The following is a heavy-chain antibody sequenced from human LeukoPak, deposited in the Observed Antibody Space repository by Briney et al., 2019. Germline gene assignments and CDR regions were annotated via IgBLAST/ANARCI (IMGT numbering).Heavy chain of an antibody. V-gene: IGHV1-2*02. D-gene: IGHD6-19*01. CDR3: ARAGSTVSGCVDY. CDR2: INPNSGGT. Sequence: ASVTVSCKASGYTFTGYYMHWVRQAPGQGLEWMGWINPNSGGTNYAQKFQGRVTMTRDTSISTAYMELSRLRSDDTAVYYCARAGSTVSGCVDYWGQGTLVTVSS. CDR1: GYTFTGYY. J-gene: IGHJ4*02.